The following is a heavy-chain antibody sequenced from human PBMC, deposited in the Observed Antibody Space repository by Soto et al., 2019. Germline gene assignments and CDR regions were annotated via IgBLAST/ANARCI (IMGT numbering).Heavy chain of an antibody. CDR2: IYYSGST. D-gene: IGHD3-10*01. V-gene: IGHV4-59*01. Sequence: QVQLQESGPGLVKPSETLSLTCTVSGGSIISYYWSWIRQPPGKGLEWIGYIYYSGSTNYNPSLKSRVTISVDTSKNQFSLKLSSVTAADTSEYYCARELFGRSVWFDPWGQGTLVTVSS. CDR3: ARELFGRSVWFDP. J-gene: IGHJ5*02. CDR1: GGSIISYY.